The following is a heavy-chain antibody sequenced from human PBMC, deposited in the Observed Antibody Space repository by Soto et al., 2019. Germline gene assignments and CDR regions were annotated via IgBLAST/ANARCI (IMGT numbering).Heavy chain of an antibody. Sequence: QVQLQESGPGLVKPSQTLSLTCTVSGGSISSGGYYWSWIRQHPGKGLEWIGYIYYSGSTYYNPSLTGRVTITVCTSKNRFSLELRSVPAADTAVYYCARVGYYAGSGYNAFNIWGQGTMVTVSS. CDR1: GGSISSGGYY. D-gene: IGHD3-22*01. V-gene: IGHV4-31*03. CDR3: ARVGYYAGSGYNAFNI. J-gene: IGHJ3*02. CDR2: IYYSGST.